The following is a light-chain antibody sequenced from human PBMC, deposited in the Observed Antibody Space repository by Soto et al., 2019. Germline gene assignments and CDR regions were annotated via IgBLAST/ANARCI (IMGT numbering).Light chain of an antibody. V-gene: IGLV2-23*01. CDR1: SSDVGSYDL. Sequence: QSVLTQPASVSGSPGQSITISCSGTSSDVGSYDLVSWYQQHPGKAPKLITYEATERPSGVSGRFSGSKSGNTASLTISGLQAEDEADYYCCSYAGDATYVFAAGTKLTVL. CDR2: EAT. J-gene: IGLJ1*01. CDR3: CSYAGDATYV.